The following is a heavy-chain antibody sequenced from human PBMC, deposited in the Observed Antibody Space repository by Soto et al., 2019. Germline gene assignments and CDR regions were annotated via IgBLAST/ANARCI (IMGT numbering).Heavy chain of an antibody. CDR3: ARERLLWFGESNYYFDY. CDR2: INHSGST. CDR1: GGSFSGYY. D-gene: IGHD3-10*01. J-gene: IGHJ4*02. Sequence: LETLSLTCAVYGGSFSGYYWSWIRQPPGKGLEWIGEINHSGSTNYNPSLKSRVTISVDTSKNQFSLKLSSVTAADTAVYYCARERLLWFGESNYYFDYWGQGTLVTVSS. V-gene: IGHV4-34*01.